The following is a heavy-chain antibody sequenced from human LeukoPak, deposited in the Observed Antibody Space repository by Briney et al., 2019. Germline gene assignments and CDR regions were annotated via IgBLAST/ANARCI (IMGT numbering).Heavy chain of an antibody. CDR3: ASVYCSSTSCYEAYWFDP. V-gene: IGHV1-8*02. CDR1: GYNYFNYG. D-gene: IGHD2-2*01. Sequence: ASVKVSCKTSGYNYFNYGLFWVRQAPGQGFEWMGWMNPNSGNTGYAQKFQGRVTMTRNTSISTAYMELSSLRSEDTAVYYCASVYCSSTSCYEAYWFDPWGQGTLVTVSS. J-gene: IGHJ5*02. CDR2: MNPNSGNT.